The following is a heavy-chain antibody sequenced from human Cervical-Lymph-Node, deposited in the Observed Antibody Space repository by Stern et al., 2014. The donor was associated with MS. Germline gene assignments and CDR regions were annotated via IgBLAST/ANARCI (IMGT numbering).Heavy chain of an antibody. J-gene: IGHJ6*02. CDR2: ISAYNGNT. D-gene: IGHD4-17*01. CDR1: GYTFTSYN. Sequence: QLVQSGAEMKKPGASVKVSCKASGYTFTSYNINWVRQAPGQGLEWMGWISAYNGNTDYAQKFQGRVTMTTDTSTSTAYMELRSLRSDDAAVYYCARERAGQGYGDFWGQGTTVTVSS. CDR3: ARERAGQGYGDF. V-gene: IGHV1-18*01.